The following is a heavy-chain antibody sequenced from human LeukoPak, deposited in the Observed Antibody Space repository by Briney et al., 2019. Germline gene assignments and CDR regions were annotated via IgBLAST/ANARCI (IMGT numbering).Heavy chain of an antibody. Sequence: PSETLSLTCTVSGGSISSYYWSWIRQPAGKGLEWTGRIYTSGSTNYNPSLKSRVTMPVDTSKNQLSLKLTSVTAADTAVYYCARWRRAETFDYWGQGTLVTVSS. CDR2: IYTSGST. CDR1: GGSISSYY. CDR3: ARWRRAETFDY. J-gene: IGHJ4*02. D-gene: IGHD3-3*01. V-gene: IGHV4-4*07.